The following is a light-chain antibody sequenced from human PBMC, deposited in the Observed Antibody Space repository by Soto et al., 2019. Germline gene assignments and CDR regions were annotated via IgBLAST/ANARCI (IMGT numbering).Light chain of an antibody. J-gene: IGLJ2*01. CDR1: SSNIESNY. CDR3: TVWDDSLRGRL. Sequence: QSVLTQPPSASGTPGQRVTISCSGSSSNIESNYVYWYQQLPGTAPRLLIYRNNQRPSGVPHRFSGSKSGTSAYLAISALRSEDEADYYCTVWDDSLRGRLFGGGTKVTVL. V-gene: IGLV1-47*01. CDR2: RNN.